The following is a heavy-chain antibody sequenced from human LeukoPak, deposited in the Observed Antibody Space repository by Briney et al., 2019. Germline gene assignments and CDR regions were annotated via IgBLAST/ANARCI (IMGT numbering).Heavy chain of an antibody. CDR3: ARDGIQLWPGSRIAPLDY. CDR2: ISAYNGNT. CDR1: GYTFTTYA. Sequence: ASVKVYCKASGYTFTTYAISWVRQAPGQGLEWMGWISAYNGNTDHAQKFQGRVTMITDTSTSTAYMELRSLRSDDTAVYYCARDGIQLWPGSRIAPLDYWGQGTLVTVSS. D-gene: IGHD5-18*01. J-gene: IGHJ4*02. V-gene: IGHV1-18*01.